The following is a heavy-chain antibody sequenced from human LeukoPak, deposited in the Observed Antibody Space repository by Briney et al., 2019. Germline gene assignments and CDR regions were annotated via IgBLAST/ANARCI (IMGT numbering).Heavy chain of an antibody. Sequence: SETLSLTCTASGGSISSYYWSWIRQPPGKGLEWMGYIYYGGSTNYNRSLKSRVTITVDTSKNQYSLKLSSVTAADTAVYYCARHQSSSVDFDYWGQGTLVTVSS. V-gene: IGHV4-59*08. D-gene: IGHD6-6*01. J-gene: IGHJ4*02. CDR1: GGSISSYY. CDR2: IYYGGST. CDR3: ARHQSSSVDFDY.